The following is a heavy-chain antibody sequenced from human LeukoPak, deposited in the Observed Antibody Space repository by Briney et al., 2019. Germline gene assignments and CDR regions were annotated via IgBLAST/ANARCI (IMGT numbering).Heavy chain of an antibody. CDR1: GFTFSSYA. Sequence: GGSLRLSCAASGFTFSSYAMSWVRQAPGKGLEWVPGISGSGGNTYYADSVKGRFTISRDNSKNTLYLQMNSLRAEDTAVYYCAASGYGSGSYPARGWGQGTLVTVSS. CDR3: AASGYGSGSYPARG. D-gene: IGHD3-10*01. J-gene: IGHJ4*02. V-gene: IGHV3-23*01. CDR2: ISGSGGNT.